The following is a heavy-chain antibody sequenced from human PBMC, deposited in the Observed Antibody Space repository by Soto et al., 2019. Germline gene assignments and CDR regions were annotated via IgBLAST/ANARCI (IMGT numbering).Heavy chain of an antibody. CDR3: EHDDVAQQRFDY. Sequence: QITLKESGHTLVKPTKTLTLTCTFSGFSLSTRGVGVGWIRQPPGKALEWLALIYWDDDKRYSPSPKSRLIITKDTSKHQVVLTMANLDPLDTATYHCEHDDVAQQRFDYWGQGTLVTVSS. D-gene: IGHD5-12*01. J-gene: IGHJ4*02. V-gene: IGHV2-5*02. CDR2: IYWDDDK. CDR1: GFSLSTRGVG.